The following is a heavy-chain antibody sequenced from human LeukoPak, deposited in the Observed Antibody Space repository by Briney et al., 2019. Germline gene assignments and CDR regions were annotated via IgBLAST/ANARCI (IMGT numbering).Heavy chain of an antibody. J-gene: IGHJ4*02. V-gene: IGHV3-15*01. CDR2: IKRKIDVGTT. CDR1: GFTFSNAW. Sequence: PGGSLRLSCAASGFTFSNAWMNWVRQGPGKGLDWIGRIKRKIDVGTTDYAAPLKGRFTISRDDSKNTLYLQMNSLKSEDTAVYYCTTDTHWGPGTLVTVSS. D-gene: IGHD2-15*01. CDR3: TTDTH.